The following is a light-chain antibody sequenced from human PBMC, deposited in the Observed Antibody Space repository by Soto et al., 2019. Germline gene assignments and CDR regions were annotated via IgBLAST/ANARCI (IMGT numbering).Light chain of an antibody. J-gene: IGKJ1*01. CDR3: QQYNSYPWT. CDR1: QSIGSW. Sequence: DIQMTQSPSPLSASVGDRVTITCRASQSIGSWLAWYQQKPGKAPKLLIYKASSLESGVPSSFSGSGSGTEFTLTISSLQPDDFATYYCQQYNSYPWTFGQGTKVEIK. V-gene: IGKV1-5*03. CDR2: KAS.